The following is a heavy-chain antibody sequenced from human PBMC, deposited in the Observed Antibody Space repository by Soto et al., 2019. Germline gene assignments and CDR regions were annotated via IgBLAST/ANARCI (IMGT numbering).Heavy chain of an antibody. CDR3: ARDSIGGGMDV. D-gene: IGHD3-16*01. Sequence: EVHLVESGGGLVKPGGSLRLSCAASGFIFSNYSMNCFRQAPGKGLEWVSAISRTSIYIYYPDSRNGRFTVSRENAKNSLYLQMNSLRAEDTAVYYCARDSIGGGMDVWGQGTTVTVSS. CDR2: ISRTSIYI. J-gene: IGHJ6*02. CDR1: GFIFSNYS. V-gene: IGHV3-21*01.